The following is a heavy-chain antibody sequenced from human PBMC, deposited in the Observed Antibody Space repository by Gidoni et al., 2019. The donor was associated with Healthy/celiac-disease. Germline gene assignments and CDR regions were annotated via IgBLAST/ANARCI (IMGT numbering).Heavy chain of an antibody. CDR2: ISSSSSYI. CDR1: GFTLSSYS. CDR3: ARVKRRFVDY. V-gene: IGHV3-21*01. Sequence: EVQLVESGGGLVKPGGSLRLSCAASGFTLSSYSMNWVRQAPGKGLEWVSSISSSSSYIYYADSVKGRFTISRDNAKNSLYLQMNSLRAEDTAVYYCARVKRRFVDYWGQGTLVTVSS. D-gene: IGHD3-10*01. J-gene: IGHJ4*02.